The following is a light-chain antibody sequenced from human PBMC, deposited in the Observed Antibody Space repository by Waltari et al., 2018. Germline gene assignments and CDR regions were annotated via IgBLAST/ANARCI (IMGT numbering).Light chain of an antibody. CDR2: AAS. CDR1: QSISSY. CDR3: QQSYSTPKT. V-gene: IGKV1-39*01. J-gene: IGKJ2*01. Sequence: DIQITQSPSSLAASVGDRVPITCRASQSISSYLNWYQQKPGKAPKPLIYAASSLQSGVPSRFSGSGSGTDFTLTISSLQPEDFATYYCQQSYSTPKTFGQGTKLEIK.